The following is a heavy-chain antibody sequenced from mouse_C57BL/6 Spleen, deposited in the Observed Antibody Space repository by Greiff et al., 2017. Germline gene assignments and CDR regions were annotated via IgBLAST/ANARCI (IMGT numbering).Heavy chain of an antibody. V-gene: IGHV1-82*01. CDR2: IYPGDGDT. D-gene: IGHD1-1*01. CDR3: FITTVVDYAMDY. CDR1: GYAFSSSW. Sequence: QVQLQQSGPELVKPGASVKISCKASGYAFSSSWMNWVKQRPGKGLEWIGRIYPGDGDTNYNGKFKGKATLTADKSSSTAYMQLSSLTSEDSAVYFCFITTVVDYAMDYWGQGTSVTVSS. J-gene: IGHJ4*01.